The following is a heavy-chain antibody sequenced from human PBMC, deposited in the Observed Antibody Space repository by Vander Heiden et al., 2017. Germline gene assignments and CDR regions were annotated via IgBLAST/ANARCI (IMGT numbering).Heavy chain of an antibody. V-gene: IGHV3-23*01. D-gene: IGHD2-2*01. J-gene: IGHJ4*02. Sequence: EVQLLASGGGLVQPGGSLRLYCAASGFPFSRYAMSWVRQAPGKGLDWVSAISGSGSSTYYADSVKGRFSISRDNSKNTLYLQMNSLRAEDTAVYYCARAAGATYQAAYWGQGTLVTVSS. CDR1: GFPFSRYA. CDR2: ISGSGSST. CDR3: ARAAGATYQAAY.